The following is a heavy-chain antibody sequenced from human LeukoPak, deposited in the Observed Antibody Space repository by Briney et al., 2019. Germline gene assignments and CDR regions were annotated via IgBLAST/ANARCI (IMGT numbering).Heavy chain of an antibody. CDR2: IYYSGST. CDR3: ARDLVGFDDSSGYVWFDP. Sequence: PSETLSLTCTVSGGSISSSSYYWGWIRQPPGKGLEWIGSIYYSGSTYYNPSLKSRVTISVDTSKNQFSLKLSSVTAADTAVYYCARDLVGFDDSSGYVWFDPWGQGTLVTVSS. V-gene: IGHV4-39*07. D-gene: IGHD3-22*01. J-gene: IGHJ5*02. CDR1: GGSISSSSYY.